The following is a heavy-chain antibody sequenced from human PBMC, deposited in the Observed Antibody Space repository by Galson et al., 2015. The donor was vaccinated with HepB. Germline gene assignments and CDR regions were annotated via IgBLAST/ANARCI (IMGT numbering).Heavy chain of an antibody. J-gene: IGHJ6*02. CDR3: ARVVVSDYYGMDV. D-gene: IGHD2-15*01. CDR2: IYYSGTT. Sequence: LSLTCTVSGGSISSGGYYWSWIRQHPGEGLEWIGYIYYSGTTYYNPSLKSRVTISVDTSKNQLSLKLSSVTATDTAVYYCARVVVSDYYGMDVWGQGTTVTVSS. V-gene: IGHV4-31*03. CDR1: GGSISSGGYY.